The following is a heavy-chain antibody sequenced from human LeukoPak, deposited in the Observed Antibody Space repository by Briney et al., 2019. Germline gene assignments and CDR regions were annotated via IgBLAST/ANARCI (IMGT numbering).Heavy chain of an antibody. Sequence: GGSLRLSCVASGFTFSDYYMSWIRQAPGKGLEWVSYISSSGSTIYYADSVKGRFTISRDNDKNSLYLQMNSLRAEDTAVYYCARELCGGDCYLGFGAFDIWGQGTMVTVSS. CDR1: GFTFSDYY. J-gene: IGHJ3*02. D-gene: IGHD2-21*02. V-gene: IGHV3-11*04. CDR2: ISSSGSTI. CDR3: ARELCGGDCYLGFGAFDI.